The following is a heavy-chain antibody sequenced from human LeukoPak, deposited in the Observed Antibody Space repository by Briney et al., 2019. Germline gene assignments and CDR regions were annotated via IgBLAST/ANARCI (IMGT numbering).Heavy chain of an antibody. CDR3: ARAKTGYQVDY. V-gene: IGHV4-39*07. J-gene: IGHJ4*02. D-gene: IGHD2-2*01. CDR1: GDSISSSSFF. CDR2: VYSENT. Sequence: PSETLSLTCTVSGDSISSSSFFWGWIRQPPGKGLEWIGAVYSENTYYNPSLKSRVSISVDTSKNQFSLKLSSVTAADTAVYYCARAKTGYQVDYWGQGTLVTVSS.